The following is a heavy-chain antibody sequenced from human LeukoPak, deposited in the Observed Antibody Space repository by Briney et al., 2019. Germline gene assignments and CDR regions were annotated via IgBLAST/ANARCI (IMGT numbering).Heavy chain of an antibody. CDR2: ISSDGSST. CDR1: GFTFSSYY. Sequence: GGSLRLSCAASGFTFSSYYMHWVCQAPGKGPVWISRISSDGSSTKYADSVKGRFTISRDSAKNTLYVQMNSLRAEDTAVYYCARAGKYSSSWYDYWGQGTLVTVSS. V-gene: IGHV3-74*03. CDR3: ARAGKYSSSWYDY. J-gene: IGHJ4*02. D-gene: IGHD6-13*01.